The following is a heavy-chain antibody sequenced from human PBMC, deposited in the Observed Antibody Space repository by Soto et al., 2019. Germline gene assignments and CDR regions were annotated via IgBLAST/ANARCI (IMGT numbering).Heavy chain of an antibody. CDR2: ISGSGGTT. D-gene: IGHD2-21*01. Sequence: VQLVESGGGVVQPGWSLRLSCAASGFTFSNYPMSWVRQAPGKGLEWVSGISGSGGTTYYADSVRGRFTISRDNSGNTLFLQMNSLRAEDTAVYYCAKQNLAVAIDYFGQGALVTVSS. V-gene: IGHV3-23*04. CDR3: AKQNLAVAIDY. CDR1: GFTFSNYP. J-gene: IGHJ4*02.